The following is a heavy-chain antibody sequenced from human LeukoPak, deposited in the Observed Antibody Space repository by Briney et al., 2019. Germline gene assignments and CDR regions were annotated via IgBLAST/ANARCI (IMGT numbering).Heavy chain of an antibody. Sequence: GRSLRLSCAASGFTLSSYGMHWVRQAPGKGLEWVAVISYDGSNKYYADSVKGRFTISRDNSKNTLYLQMNSLRAEDTAVYYCAKEKQQLFFRNWFDPWGQGTLVTVSS. J-gene: IGHJ5*02. CDR3: AKEKQQLFFRNWFDP. CDR2: ISYDGSNK. D-gene: IGHD6-13*01. V-gene: IGHV3-30*18. CDR1: GFTLSSYG.